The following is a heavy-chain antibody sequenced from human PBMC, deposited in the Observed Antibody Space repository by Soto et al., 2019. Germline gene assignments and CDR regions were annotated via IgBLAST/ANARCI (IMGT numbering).Heavy chain of an antibody. Sequence: QVLLQESGPGLVKPSGTLSLTCAVSSDSISSSNWWSWVRQPPGKGLEWIGEIYHSGSTNYNPSLKSRVPISVDKSKNQFSLNLSPVTAADTAVYYCARTTVTTNYYYYYMDVWGKGTTVTVSS. D-gene: IGHD4-17*01. V-gene: IGHV4-4*02. CDR1: SDSISSSNW. J-gene: IGHJ6*03. CDR3: ARTTVTTNYYYYYMDV. CDR2: IYHSGST.